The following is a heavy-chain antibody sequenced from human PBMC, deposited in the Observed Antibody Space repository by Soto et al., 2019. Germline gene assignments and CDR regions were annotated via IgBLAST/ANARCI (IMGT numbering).Heavy chain of an antibody. J-gene: IGHJ4*02. CDR1: GGTFSSYT. CDR2: IIPILGIA. CDR3: ARSHPDYGDKDY. V-gene: IGHV1-69*02. Sequence: SVKVSCKASGGTFSSYTISWVRQAPGQRLEWIGRIIPILGIANYAQKFQGRVTITADKSTSTAYMELSSLRSEDTAVYYCARSHPDYGDKDYWGQGTLVTVSS. D-gene: IGHD4-17*01.